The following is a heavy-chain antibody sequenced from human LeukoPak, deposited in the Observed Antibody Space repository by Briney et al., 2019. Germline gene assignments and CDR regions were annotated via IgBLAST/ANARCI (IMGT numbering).Heavy chain of an antibody. V-gene: IGHV4-39*07. CDR2: IYYSGST. CDR1: GGSISSSSYY. CDR3: ARGSGAIAARYWFDP. D-gene: IGHD6-6*01. J-gene: IGHJ5*02. Sequence: SETLSLTCTVSGGSISSSSYYWGWIRQPPGKGLEWIGSIYYSGSTYYNPSLKSRVTISVETSKNQFSLKLSSVTAADTAVYYCARGSGAIAARYWFDPWGQGTPVTVSS.